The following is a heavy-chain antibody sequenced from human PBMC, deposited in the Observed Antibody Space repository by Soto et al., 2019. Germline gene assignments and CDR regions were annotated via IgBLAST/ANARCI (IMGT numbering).Heavy chain of an antibody. CDR3: ASRGPTYYYYGMDV. CDR2: IKQDASEK. D-gene: IGHD3-16*01. J-gene: IGHJ6*02. Sequence: SLRLSCAASGFTVTRYWMSWVRQAPGKALEWVANIKQDASEKYYVDSVRGRFTSSTYNAKNSLYLQMNSLRAGDTAAYYCASRGPTYYYYGMDVWGQGTTVTVSS. V-gene: IGHV3-7*03. CDR1: GFTVTRYW.